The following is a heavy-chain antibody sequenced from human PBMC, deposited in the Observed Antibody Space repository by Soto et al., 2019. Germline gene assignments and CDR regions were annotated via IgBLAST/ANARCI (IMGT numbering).Heavy chain of an antibody. CDR1: GYTFTSYA. CDR3: ARGTMVTTTPTYYYMDV. V-gene: IGHV1-18*01. D-gene: IGHD4-17*01. CDR2: ISPYNGNT. J-gene: IGHJ6*03. Sequence: ASVKVSCKASGYTFTSYAISWVRQAPGQGLEWMGWISPYNGNTNYAQNLQGRVTLTTDTSTTTAYMELRSLRSDDTAVYYCARGTMVTTTPTYYYMDVWGKGTTVTVSS.